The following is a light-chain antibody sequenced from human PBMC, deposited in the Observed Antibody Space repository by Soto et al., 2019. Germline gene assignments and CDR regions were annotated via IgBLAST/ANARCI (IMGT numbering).Light chain of an antibody. CDR1: QRIDNNW. CDR2: GAF. Sequence: EIVLTQSPGALSLSPGEGATLSCRASQRIDNNWLAWYQQKSGQAPRLLIYGAFNRATGIPDRFSGSGSGTDFTLTISRLEPEDFAVYYCQQYGSSPRGTFGQGTKVEIK. V-gene: IGKV3-20*01. J-gene: IGKJ1*01. CDR3: QQYGSSPRGT.